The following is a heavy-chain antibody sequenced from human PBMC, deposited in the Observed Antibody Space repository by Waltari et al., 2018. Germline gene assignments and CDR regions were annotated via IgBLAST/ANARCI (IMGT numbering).Heavy chain of an antibody. D-gene: IGHD6-19*01. CDR2: ISWNSVRT. CDR3: ASVIALAGARPAY. J-gene: IGHJ4*02. V-gene: IGHV3-9*01. CDR1: GFTISDSA. Sequence: EVQLVESGGDFVQPGRSLRLSCVASGFTISDSAMHWVRQVPGKGLEWVSGISWNSVRTAYADSVKGRFTISRDNAKNSLFLEMNSLRVEDTAFYYCASVIALAGARPAYWGQGTLVTVSS.